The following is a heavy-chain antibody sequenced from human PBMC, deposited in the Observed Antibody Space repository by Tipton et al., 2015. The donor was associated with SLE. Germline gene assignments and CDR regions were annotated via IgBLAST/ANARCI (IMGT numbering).Heavy chain of an antibody. J-gene: IGHJ6*02. CDR3: ASGWGGGPITVSGVPHPMDV. CDR2: IYYSGST. Sequence: TLSLTCTVSGGSISSYYWSWIRQPPGRGLEWIGYIYYSGSTNYNPSLKSRVTISVDTSKNQFSLKLSSVTPADTAVYYCASGWGGGPITVSGVPHPMDVWGQGTTVTVSS. CDR1: GGSISSYY. D-gene: IGHD3-3*01. V-gene: IGHV4-59*01.